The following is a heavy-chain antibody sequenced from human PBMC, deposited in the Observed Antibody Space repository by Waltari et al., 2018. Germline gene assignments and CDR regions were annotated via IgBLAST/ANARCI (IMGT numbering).Heavy chain of an antibody. D-gene: IGHD3-3*01. V-gene: IGHV4-59*01. J-gene: IGHJ4*02. CDR3: ARSFDFWSGYPLDY. CDR2: ISHSGST. CDR1: GDSITNYY. Sequence: QVQLQESGPGLVKPSETLSLICSVSGDSITNYYWGWVRQPPGNGLEWIGYISHSGSTRYNTALKSRVTISVDTSKKTFSLRLDSVTAADTAVYYCARSFDFWSGYPLDYWGQGTLVTVSS.